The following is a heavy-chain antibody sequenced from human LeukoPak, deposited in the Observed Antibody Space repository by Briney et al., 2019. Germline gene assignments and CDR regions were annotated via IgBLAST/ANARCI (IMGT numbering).Heavy chain of an antibody. CDR1: GYTFTSYY. J-gene: IGHJ6*02. CDR2: INPSGGST. D-gene: IGHD6-13*01. CDR3: ARIWHSSSHYYYYYGMDV. Sequence: ASVKVSCKASGYTFTSYYMHWVRQAPGQGLEWMGIINPSGGSTSYAQKFQGRVTMTRDMSTSTVYMELSSLRSEDTAVYYCARIWHSSSHYYYYYGMDVWGQGTTVTVSS. V-gene: IGHV1-46*01.